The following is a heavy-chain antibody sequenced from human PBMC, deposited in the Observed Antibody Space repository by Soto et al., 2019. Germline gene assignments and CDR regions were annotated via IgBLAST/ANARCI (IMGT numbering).Heavy chain of an antibody. CDR3: TTAGSYYDLLTGWVSWYFDL. V-gene: IGHV3-15*07. CDR2: VKSKTDGGTT. CDR1: GFTFSNAW. J-gene: IGHJ2*01. D-gene: IGHD3-9*01. Sequence: EVQLVESGGGLVKPGGSLRLSCAASGFTFSNAWMNWVRQAPGKGLEWVGRVKSKTDGGTTDYAAPVKGRFTISRDDSINTLYLQMNSLKTEDTAVYYCTTAGSYYDLLTGWVSWYFDLWGRGTLVTVSS.